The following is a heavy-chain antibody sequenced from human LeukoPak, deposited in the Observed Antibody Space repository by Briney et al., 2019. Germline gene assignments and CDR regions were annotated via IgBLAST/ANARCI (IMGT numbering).Heavy chain of an antibody. CDR3: ARAGYYGSGSSRGLNWFDP. Sequence: SQTLSLTCTVSGGSMSSGSYYWSWIRQPAGKGLEWIGRIYTSGSTNYNPSLKSRVTISVDTSKNQFSLKLSSVTAADTAVYYCARAGYYGSGSSRGLNWFDPWGQGTLVTVSS. CDR1: GGSMSSGSYY. J-gene: IGHJ5*02. D-gene: IGHD3-10*01. CDR2: IYTSGST. V-gene: IGHV4-61*02.